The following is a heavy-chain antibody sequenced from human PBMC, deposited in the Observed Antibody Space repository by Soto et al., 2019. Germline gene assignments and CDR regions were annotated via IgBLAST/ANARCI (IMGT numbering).Heavy chain of an antibody. J-gene: IGHJ6*02. Sequence: GGSLRLSCAASGFTFSSYSMNWVRQAPGKGLEWVSYISSSSSTIYYADSVKGRFTISRDNAKNSLYLQMNSLRDEDTAVYYCARDGTGKDYGDYEFAPDYYYGMDVWGQGTTVTVSS. V-gene: IGHV3-48*02. CDR1: GFTFSSYS. D-gene: IGHD4-17*01. CDR3: ARDGTGKDYGDYEFAPDYYYGMDV. CDR2: ISSSSSTI.